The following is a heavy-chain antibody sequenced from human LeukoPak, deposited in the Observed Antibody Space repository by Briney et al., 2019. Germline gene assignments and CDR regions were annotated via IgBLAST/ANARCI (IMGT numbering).Heavy chain of an antibody. CDR3: AREGGVHLAPVYYFDY. V-gene: IGHV3-33*01. CDR2: VWYDGSNK. Sequence: GESLRLSCAASGFTFSSYGMHWVRQAPRRGLEVVAVVWYDGSNKYYADSVKGRFIISRDNYKNTLYLQMNSLRAEDTAVYYCAREGGVHLAPVYYFDYWGQGTMVTVSS. CDR1: GFTFSSYG. D-gene: IGHD2-8*01. J-gene: IGHJ4*02.